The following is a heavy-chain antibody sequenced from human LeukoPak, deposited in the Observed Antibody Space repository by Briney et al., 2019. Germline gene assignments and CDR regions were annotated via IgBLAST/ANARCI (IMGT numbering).Heavy chain of an antibody. Sequence: EASVKVSCKASGYTFTGYYMHWVRQAPGQGLEWMGRINPNSGGTNYAQKFQGRVTMTRDTSISTAYMELSRLRSDDTAVYYCARRELGELSSRRNYYYYYYMDVWGKGTTVTVSS. D-gene: IGHD3-16*02. V-gene: IGHV1-2*06. J-gene: IGHJ6*03. CDR1: GYTFTGYY. CDR2: INPNSGGT. CDR3: ARRELGELSSRRNYYYYYYMDV.